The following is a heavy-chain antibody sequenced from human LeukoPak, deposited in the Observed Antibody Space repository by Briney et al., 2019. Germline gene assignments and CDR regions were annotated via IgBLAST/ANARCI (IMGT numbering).Heavy chain of an antibody. Sequence: PSETLSLTCTVSGDSISSYFWSWVRQPAGKGLEWLGRMHTSGSTNYSPSLRGRVTMSVDTSKNQFSLRLSSITAADTAVYHCAREIAGVRDGTSYRHFDYWGQGTLVTVSS. V-gene: IGHV4-4*07. CDR3: AREIAGVRDGTSYRHFDY. CDR2: MHTSGST. J-gene: IGHJ4*02. CDR1: GDSISSYF. D-gene: IGHD5-24*01.